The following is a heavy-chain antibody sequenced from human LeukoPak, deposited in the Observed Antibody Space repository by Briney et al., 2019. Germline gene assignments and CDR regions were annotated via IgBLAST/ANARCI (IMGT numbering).Heavy chain of an antibody. CDR1: GGSISSYY. CDR2: IHHNGFI. Sequence: SETLSLTCTVSGGSISSYYWSWIRQSPAKGLEWIGYIHHNGFINYNLSLKSRVTISLDRSRNQFSLKMTSVTAADTAVYYCARARGEGVPAGTLPDYWGQGTLVTVSS. CDR3: ARARGEGVPAGTLPDY. J-gene: IGHJ4*02. D-gene: IGHD2-2*01. V-gene: IGHV4-59*08.